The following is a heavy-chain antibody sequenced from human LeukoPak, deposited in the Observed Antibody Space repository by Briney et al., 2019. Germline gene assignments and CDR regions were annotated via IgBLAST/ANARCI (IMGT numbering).Heavy chain of an antibody. CDR2: IYTSGST. D-gene: IGHD5-12*01. J-gene: IGHJ4*02. Sequence: PSQTLSLTCTVSGGSISSYYWSWIRQPAGKGLEWIGRIYTSGSTDYNPSLKSRVTMSVDTSKNQFSLKLSSVTAADTAVYYCARYVKNGYDTPGFDYWGQGTLVTVSS. CDR1: GGSISSYY. CDR3: ARYVKNGYDTPGFDY. V-gene: IGHV4-4*07.